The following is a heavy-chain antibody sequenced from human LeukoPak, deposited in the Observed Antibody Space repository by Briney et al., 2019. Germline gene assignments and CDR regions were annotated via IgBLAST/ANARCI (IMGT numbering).Heavy chain of an antibody. CDR2: ISAYNGNT. V-gene: IGHV1-18*04. Sequence: ASVKVSCKASGYTFTGYYMHWVRQAPGQGLEWVGWISAYNGNTNYAQKLQGRVTMTTDTSTSTAYMELRSLRSDDTAVYYCARDEPLFSFGSSSRYGGDYFDYWGQGTLVTVSS. D-gene: IGHD6-13*01. J-gene: IGHJ4*02. CDR3: ARDEPLFSFGSSSRYGGDYFDY. CDR1: GYTFTGYY.